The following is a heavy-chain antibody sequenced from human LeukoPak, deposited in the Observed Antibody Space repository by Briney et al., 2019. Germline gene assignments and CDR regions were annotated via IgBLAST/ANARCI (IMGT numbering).Heavy chain of an antibody. D-gene: IGHD2-2*01. J-gene: IGHJ4*02. CDR2: ISAYNGNT. CDR1: GFTFTRYG. Sequence: ASVKVSCKASGFTFTRYGFTWVRQAPGQGLEWMGWISAYNGNTNYAQKLQGRVTMTTDTSTSTAYMELRSLRSDDTAVYYCARDVRVIVVVPAAMGLGYWGQGTLVTVSS. V-gene: IGHV1-18*01. CDR3: ARDVRVIVVVPAAMGLGY.